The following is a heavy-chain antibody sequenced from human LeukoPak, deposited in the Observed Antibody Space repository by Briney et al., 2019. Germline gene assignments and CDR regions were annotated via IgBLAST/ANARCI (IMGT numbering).Heavy chain of an antibody. J-gene: IGHJ4*01. CDR3: ATSFGPVIAAAGTGAD. D-gene: IGHD6-13*01. Sequence: GRSLRLSCAASGFTFSNYAMNWVRQAPGRGLEWISVISGSGVNTYYADSVKGRFTISRDNSRNTLYLQMSSLRAEDTAVYYCATSFGPVIAAAGTGADWGHGTLVTVSS. CDR2: ISGSGVNT. CDR1: GFTFSNYA. V-gene: IGHV3-23*01.